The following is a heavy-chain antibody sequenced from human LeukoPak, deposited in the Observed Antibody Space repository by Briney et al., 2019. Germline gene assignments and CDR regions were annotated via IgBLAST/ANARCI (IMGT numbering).Heavy chain of an antibody. D-gene: IGHD5-18*01. CDR1: GFTFSRNS. CDR3: ARGLDNYGYKFDY. J-gene: IGHJ4*02. V-gene: IGHV3-21*06. CDR2: ISSSSSYI. Sequence: KAGGSLRLPCAGSGFTFSRNSMNWVRQAPGKGLEWVSSISSSSSYIYYADSVKGRFTISRDNAENSLYLQMNSLRAEDTAVYYCARGLDNYGYKFDYWGQGTLVTVSS.